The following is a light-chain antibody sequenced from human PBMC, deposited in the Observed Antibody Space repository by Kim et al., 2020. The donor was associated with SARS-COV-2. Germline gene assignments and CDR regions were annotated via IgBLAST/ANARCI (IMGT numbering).Light chain of an antibody. J-gene: IGKJ5*01. Sequence: FSPGERTTLSCRASQSVFNSLAWYQQKSGQAPRLLMYDASIRASGVPARFSGSGSGTDFTLIISSLEAEDFAVYFWQQRRDWPITFGQGTRLEIK. V-gene: IGKV3-11*01. CDR1: QSVFNS. CDR3: QQRRDWPIT. CDR2: DAS.